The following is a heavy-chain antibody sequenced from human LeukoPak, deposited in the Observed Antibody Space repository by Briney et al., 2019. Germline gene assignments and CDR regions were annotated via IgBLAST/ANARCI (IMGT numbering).Heavy chain of an antibody. CDR1: GYTFTSYD. CDR2: MNPNSGNT. V-gene: IGHV1-8*01. D-gene: IGHD6-19*01. J-gene: IGHJ4*02. Sequence: ASVKVSCKASGYTFTSYDINWVRQATGQGLEWMGWMNPNSGNTGYAQKFQGRVTMTRNTSISTAYMELSSLRSEDTAVYYCARGAGSHHFSIAVATVSRDEGDYWGQGTLVTVSS. CDR3: ARGAGSHHFSIAVATVSRDEGDY.